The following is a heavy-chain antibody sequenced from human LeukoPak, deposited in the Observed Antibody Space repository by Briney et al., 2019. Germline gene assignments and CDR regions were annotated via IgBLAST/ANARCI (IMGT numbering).Heavy chain of an antibody. J-gene: IGHJ4*02. Sequence: GGSLRLSCAASGFTVSSNYMSWVRQAPGKGLEWVSVIYSGGSTYYADSVKGRFTISRDNSKNTLYLQMNSLRAEDTAVYYCARVRAVGATKSLDYWGQGTLVTVFS. CDR2: IYSGGST. V-gene: IGHV3-53*01. CDR3: ARVRAVGATKSLDY. D-gene: IGHD1-26*01. CDR1: GFTVSSNY.